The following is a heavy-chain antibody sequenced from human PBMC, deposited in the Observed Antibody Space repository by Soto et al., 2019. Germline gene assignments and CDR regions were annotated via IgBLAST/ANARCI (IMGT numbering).Heavy chain of an antibody. CDR2: IYPGDSDT. J-gene: IGHJ4*02. V-gene: IGHV5-51*01. D-gene: IGHD2-15*01. CDR1: GYSFTSYW. CDR3: ARPASHCSGGSCYREYFDY. Sequence: GESLKISCKGSGYSFTSYWIGWVRQMPGKGLEWMGIIYPGDSDTRYSPSFQGQVTISADKSISTAYLQWSSLKASDTAMYYCARPASHCSGGSCYREYFDYWGQGTLVTVSS.